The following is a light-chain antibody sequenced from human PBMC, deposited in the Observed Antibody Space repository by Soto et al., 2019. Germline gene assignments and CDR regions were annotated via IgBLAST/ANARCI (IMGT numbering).Light chain of an antibody. CDR3: AAWDDSLNGPV. CDR1: SSNIGSKT. Sequence: QSVLTQPPSASGTPGQRVTISCSGSSSNIGSKTVNWYQQLPGTAPKLLMYSNNQRPSGVPDRFSGSKSGTSASLAISGLQSEDEAEYYCAAWDDSLNGPVFGGGTQLTVL. V-gene: IGLV1-44*01. CDR2: SNN. J-gene: IGLJ3*02.